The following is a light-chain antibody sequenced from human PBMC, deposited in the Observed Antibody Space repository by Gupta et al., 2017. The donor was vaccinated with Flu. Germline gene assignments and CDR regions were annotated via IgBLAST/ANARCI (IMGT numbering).Light chain of an antibody. V-gene: IGLV7-43*01. J-gene: IGLJ3*02. CDR2: SAS. CDR1: TGAVTSDFY. Sequence: QTVVTQEPSLTVSPGGTVPPTCAPSTGAVTSDFYPNWFQQKPGQAPRALIYSASNKHSWTPARFSGSLLGGKAALTLSDVQPEDEAEYHCLLFQGGPLNWVFGGGTKLTVL. CDR3: LLFQGGPLNWV.